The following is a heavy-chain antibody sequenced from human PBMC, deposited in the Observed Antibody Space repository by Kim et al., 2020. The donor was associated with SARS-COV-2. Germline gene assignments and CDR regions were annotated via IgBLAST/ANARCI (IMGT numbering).Heavy chain of an antibody. D-gene: IGHD3-10*01. Sequence: ASVKVSCKASGYTFTGYYMHWVRQAPGQGLEWMGRINPNSGGTNYAQKFQGRVTMTRDTSISTAYMELSRLRSDDTAVYYCAREVALWFGEGDAFDIWGQGTMVTVSS. CDR3: AREVALWFGEGDAFDI. CDR1: GYTFTGYY. CDR2: INPNSGGT. V-gene: IGHV1-2*06. J-gene: IGHJ3*02.